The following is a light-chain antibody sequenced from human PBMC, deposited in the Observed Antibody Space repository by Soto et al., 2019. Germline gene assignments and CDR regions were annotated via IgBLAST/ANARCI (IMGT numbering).Light chain of an antibody. Sequence: QTVVTQEPSLAVSPGGTVTLTCSSSTGAVTSGSHSNWFQQKPGQAPRPLIYSTSKKYSWTPARFAGSLLGDKGALTLSGVQPEDEADYYCLLHYGSARVFGGGTKLTVL. CDR3: LLHYGSARV. V-gene: IGLV7-43*01. J-gene: IGLJ3*02. CDR1: TGAVTSGSH. CDR2: STS.